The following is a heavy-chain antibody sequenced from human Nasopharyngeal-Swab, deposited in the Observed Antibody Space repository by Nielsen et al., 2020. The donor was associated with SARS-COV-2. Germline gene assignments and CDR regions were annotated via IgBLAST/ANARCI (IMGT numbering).Heavy chain of an antibody. J-gene: IGHJ3*02. D-gene: IGHD1-14*01. Sequence: RQAPGKGLEWIGYIYYSGSTNYNPSLKSRVTISVDTSKNQFSLKLSSVTAADTAVYYCARESPAGDAFDIWGQGTMVPSPQ. V-gene: IGHV4-59*01. CDR3: ARESPAGDAFDI. CDR2: IYYSGST.